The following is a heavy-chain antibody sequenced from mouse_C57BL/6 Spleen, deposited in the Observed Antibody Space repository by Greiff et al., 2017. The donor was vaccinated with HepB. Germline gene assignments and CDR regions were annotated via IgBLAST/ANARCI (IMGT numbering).Heavy chain of an antibody. D-gene: IGHD2-5*01. Sequence: EVQRVESGGDLVKPGGSLKLSCAASGFTFSSYGMSWVRQTPDKRLEWVATISSGGSYTYYPDSVKGRFTISRDNAKNTLYLQMSSLKSEDTAMYYCARPYSNYFDYWGQGTTLTVSS. CDR2: ISSGGSYT. J-gene: IGHJ2*01. CDR1: GFTFSSYG. V-gene: IGHV5-6*01. CDR3: ARPYSNYFDY.